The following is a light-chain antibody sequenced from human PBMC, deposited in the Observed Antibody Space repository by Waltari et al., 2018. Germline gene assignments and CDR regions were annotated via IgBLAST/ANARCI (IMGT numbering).Light chain of an antibody. CDR1: QGVSSF. J-gene: IGKJ4*01. CDR3: QQYNDWPPLT. Sequence: RASQGVSSFGAWYQQKPGQAPRLLIYGASTRATGIPALFSGSGSGTEFTLTISSLQSEDFAVYYCQQYNDWPPLTFGGGTKVEIK. CDR2: GAS. V-gene: IGKV3-15*01.